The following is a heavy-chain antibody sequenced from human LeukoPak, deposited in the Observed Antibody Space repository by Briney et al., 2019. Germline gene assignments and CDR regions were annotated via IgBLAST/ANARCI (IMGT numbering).Heavy chain of an antibody. Sequence: PGGSLRLSCLATGFTFSNYGMLWVRQAPGKGLEYVSAISSNGGSTNYADSVKGRFTISRDNSKNTLFLQMSSLRAEDTAVYYCVKAIGYFDLWGRGTLVTVSS. CDR2: ISSNGGST. CDR3: VKAIGYFDL. V-gene: IGHV3-64D*06. J-gene: IGHJ2*01. CDR1: GFTFSNYG.